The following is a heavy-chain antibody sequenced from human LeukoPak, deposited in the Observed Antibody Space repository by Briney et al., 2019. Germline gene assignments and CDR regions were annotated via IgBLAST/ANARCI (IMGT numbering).Heavy chain of an antibody. V-gene: IGHV3-23*01. D-gene: IGHD3-10*01. Sequence: GGSLRLSCAASGFTFSSYAMSWVRQAPGKGLEWVSAISGSGGGTYYADSVKGRFTISRDNAKNSLYLQMNSLRAEDTAIYYCARDRGYLGFDSWGQGTLVTVSS. J-gene: IGHJ4*02. CDR1: GFTFSSYA. CDR2: ISGSGGGT. CDR3: ARDRGYLGFDS.